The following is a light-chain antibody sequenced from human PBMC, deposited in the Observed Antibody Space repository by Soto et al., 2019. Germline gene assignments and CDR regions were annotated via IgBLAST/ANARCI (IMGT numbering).Light chain of an antibody. V-gene: IGLV2-14*03. J-gene: IGLJ2*01. CDR3: SSYATTSALV. CDR1: SADIGAFNY. CDR2: DVS. Sequence: QSALTQPASVSGSPGQSITISCAGTSADIGAFNYVSWYQHHPGKAPKLLIYDVSDRPSGVSTRFTAAKSANTASLTISGLQADDEGDYYCSSYATTSALVFGGGTKVTVL.